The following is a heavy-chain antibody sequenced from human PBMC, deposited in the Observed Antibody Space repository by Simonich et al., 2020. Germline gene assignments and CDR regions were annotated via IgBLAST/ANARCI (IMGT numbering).Heavy chain of an antibody. CDR1: GGSISSYY. CDR3: ARHGNWGYFDY. Sequence: QVQLQESGPGLVKPSETLSLTCTVSGGSISSYYWSWLRQPPGKGLEWIGYIYYSGSTNYNTALKSRDTISVDTSKNQFSLKLSAVTAADTAVYYCARHGNWGYFDYWGQGTLVTVSS. CDR2: IYYSGST. D-gene: IGHD7-27*01. J-gene: IGHJ4*02. V-gene: IGHV4-59*08.